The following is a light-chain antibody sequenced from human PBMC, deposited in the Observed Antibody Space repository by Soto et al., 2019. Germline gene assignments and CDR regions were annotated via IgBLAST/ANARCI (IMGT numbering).Light chain of an antibody. J-gene: IGKJ1*01. Sequence: EIVLTQSPAILSMSPGERATLSCRASQSVSSYFAWYQQKPGQAPRLLIYDASNRATGVPARFSGSGSGTDFTLTISSLEHEDFEIYYCQQRRYWTVTFGKGTKVEIK. CDR3: QQRRYWTVT. CDR1: QSVSSY. CDR2: DAS. V-gene: IGKV3-11*01.